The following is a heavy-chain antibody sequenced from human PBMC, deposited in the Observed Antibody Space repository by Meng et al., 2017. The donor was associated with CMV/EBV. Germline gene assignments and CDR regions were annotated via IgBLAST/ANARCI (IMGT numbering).Heavy chain of an antibody. D-gene: IGHD2-2*01. CDR1: GFTFSTSW. CDR3: ARDSRVVVVPAAIRAAFDI. J-gene: IGHJ3*02. Sequence: GESLKISRVASGFTFSTSWIHWVRQAPGKGLEWVAVISYDGSNKYYADSVKGRFTISRDNSKNTLYLQMNSLRAEDTAVYYCARDSRVVVVPAAIRAAFDIWGQGTMVTVSS. V-gene: IGHV3-30-3*01. CDR2: ISYDGSNK.